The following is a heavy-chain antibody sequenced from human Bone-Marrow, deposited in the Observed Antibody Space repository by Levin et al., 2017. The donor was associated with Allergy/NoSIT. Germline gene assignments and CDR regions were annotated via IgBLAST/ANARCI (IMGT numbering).Heavy chain of an antibody. CDR1: GGTISNFNW. J-gene: IGHJ4*02. D-gene: IGHD6-13*01. CDR2: ISHSGNT. CDR3: ARVAYSSSWYLDY. Sequence: SSETLSLTCAVSGGTISNFNWWTWVRQPPGKGLEWIGEISHSGNTNYNPSLKSRVTISVDKSKNQFSLKVNSVTAADTAMYYCARVAYSSSWYLDYWGQGTLVTVSS. V-gene: IGHV4-4*02.